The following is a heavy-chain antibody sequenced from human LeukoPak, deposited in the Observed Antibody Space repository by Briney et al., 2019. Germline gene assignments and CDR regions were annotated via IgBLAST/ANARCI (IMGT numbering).Heavy chain of an antibody. D-gene: IGHD6-13*01. Sequence: AAVKVSFKASGYTFTSYDINWLRQATGQALEWMGWMNPNSENTHYAYKFQGRVTITRNTSISKAYLELRSLRLEETAVYYCARGRGSSREFDYWGKGTLVTVSS. V-gene: IGHV1-8*03. CDR3: ARGRGSSREFDY. CDR1: GYTFTSYD. CDR2: MNPNSENT. J-gene: IGHJ4*02.